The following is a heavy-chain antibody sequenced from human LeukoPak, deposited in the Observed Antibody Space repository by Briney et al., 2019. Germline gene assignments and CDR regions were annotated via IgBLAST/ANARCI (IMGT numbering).Heavy chain of an antibody. Sequence: PGGSLRLSCVASGFTFSRYAMHWVRQAPGKGLEWVAVISYDGGNKYNADSVKGRFTISRDSSKNTLYLQMNSLRAEDTAVYYCARDSHAPDRDIVSCYLDYWGQGTLVTVSS. CDR2: ISYDGGNK. CDR3: ARDSHAPDRDIVSCYLDY. V-gene: IGHV3-30-3*01. D-gene: IGHD5-12*01. CDR1: GFTFSRYA. J-gene: IGHJ4*02.